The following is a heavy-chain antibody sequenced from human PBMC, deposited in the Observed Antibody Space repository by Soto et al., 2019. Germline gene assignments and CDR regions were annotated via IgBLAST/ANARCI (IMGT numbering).Heavy chain of an antibody. CDR2: IWYDGSNK. D-gene: IGHD5-18*01. CDR1: GFXFSSYG. CDR3: ARAHSRGVQLWSAYYYGMDV. J-gene: IGHJ6*02. V-gene: IGHV3-33*01. Sequence: PGGSLXLSCAASGFXFSSYGMHWVRQAPGKGLEWVAVIWYDGSNKYYADSVKGRFTISRDNSKNTLYLQMNSLRAEDTAVYYCARAHSRGVQLWSAYYYGMDVWGQGTTVTVSS.